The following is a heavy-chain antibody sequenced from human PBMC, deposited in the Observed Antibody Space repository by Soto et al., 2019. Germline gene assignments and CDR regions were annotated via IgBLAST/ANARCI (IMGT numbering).Heavy chain of an antibody. V-gene: IGHV4-4*02. J-gene: IGHJ4*02. D-gene: IGHD3-16*01. CDR1: GGSIISSHW. CDR2: IYHSGST. Sequence: QVQLQESGPGLVKPSGTLSLTCAVSGGSIISSHWWSWVRQHPGKGLEWVGEIYHSGSTNYNPSLTSRVTKTINKSKNPSPRKLRPVTAPATAGDDGGCCGGGEDYWGQGTLVTVSS. CDR3: GCCGGGEDY.